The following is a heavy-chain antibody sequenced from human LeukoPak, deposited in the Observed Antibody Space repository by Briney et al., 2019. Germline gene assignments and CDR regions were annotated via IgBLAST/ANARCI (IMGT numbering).Heavy chain of an antibody. Sequence: SETLSLSCTVSGGSISSSSYYWGWIRQPPGKELEWIVSIYYSGSTYYNPSLKSRVTISVDTSKNQFSLKLSSVTAADPAVYYCASLGYSYGYGDDYWGQGTLVTVSS. CDR2: IYYSGST. CDR1: GGSISSSSYY. V-gene: IGHV4-39*01. D-gene: IGHD5-18*01. CDR3: ASLGYSYGYGDDY. J-gene: IGHJ4*02.